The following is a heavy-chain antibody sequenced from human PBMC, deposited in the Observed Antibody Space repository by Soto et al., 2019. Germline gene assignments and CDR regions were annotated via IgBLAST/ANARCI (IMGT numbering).Heavy chain of an antibody. CDR2: IYYSGST. D-gene: IGHD1-26*01. Sequence: PSETLSLTCTVSGGSISSGGYYWSWIRQHPVKGLEWIGYIYYSGSTYYNPSLKSRVTISVDTSKNQFSLKLSSVTAADTAVYYCARDRGADRGYYYGMDVWGQGXTVTVYS. J-gene: IGHJ6*02. CDR1: GGSISSGGYY. V-gene: IGHV4-31*03. CDR3: ARDRGADRGYYYGMDV.